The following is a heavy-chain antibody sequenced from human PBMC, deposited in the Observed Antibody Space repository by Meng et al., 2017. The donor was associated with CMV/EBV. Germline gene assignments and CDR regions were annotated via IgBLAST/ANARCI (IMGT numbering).Heavy chain of an antibody. CDR2: IYTSVST. J-gene: IGHJ4*02. V-gene: IGHV4-4*07. D-gene: IGHD4-17*01. Sequence: VQLQTSGQGLVRPAVTRSPTGTVSGGSISSYYWSWIRQPAGKGLEWIGRIYTSVSTNYNPSLKSRVTMSVDTSKNQFSLKLSSVTAADTAVYYCARGPEVDYGDYVGLDYWGQGTLVTVSS. CDR1: GGSISSYY. CDR3: ARGPEVDYGDYVGLDY.